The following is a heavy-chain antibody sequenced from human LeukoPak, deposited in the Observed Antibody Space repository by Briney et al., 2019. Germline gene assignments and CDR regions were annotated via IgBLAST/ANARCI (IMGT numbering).Heavy chain of an antibody. V-gene: IGHV3-23*01. D-gene: IGHD2-2*01. CDR1: GFTFSSYA. CDR2: IGISDADT. CDR3: AKITTRCGTTGCSDY. Sequence: GGSLRLSCAASGFTFSSYAMSWVRQAPGKGLEWVSGIGISDADTNYADSVKGRFTISRVNSKTTVSLQMNSLRAEDTAIYYCAKITTRCGTTGCSDYWGQGTPVTVSS. J-gene: IGHJ4*02.